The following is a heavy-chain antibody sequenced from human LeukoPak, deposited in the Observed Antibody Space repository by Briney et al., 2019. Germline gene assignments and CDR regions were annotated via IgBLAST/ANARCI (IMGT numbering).Heavy chain of an antibody. D-gene: IGHD3-10*01. Sequence: GGSLRLSCVASGFTFSTYGMHWVRQAPGKGLEWVAVIWYDGSNKYYADSVKGRFTISRDNSKNTLYLQMNSLRAEDTAVYYCARNKITAAWYFDLWGRGTLVTVSS. CDR1: GFTFSTYG. J-gene: IGHJ2*01. V-gene: IGHV3-33*01. CDR2: IWYDGSNK. CDR3: ARNKITAAWYFDL.